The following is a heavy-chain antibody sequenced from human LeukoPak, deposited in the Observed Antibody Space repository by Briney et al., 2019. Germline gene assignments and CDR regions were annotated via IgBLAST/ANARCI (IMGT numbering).Heavy chain of an antibody. CDR1: GFPFSSYW. CDR3: ARDALYYDFWSGYSPYFDY. Sequence: GGSLRLSCAASGFPFSSYWMSWVRQAPGKGLEWVANIKQDGSEKYYVDSVKGRFTISRDNAKNSLYLQMNSLRAEDTAVYYCARDALYYDFWSGYSPYFDYWGQGTLVTVSS. D-gene: IGHD3-3*01. J-gene: IGHJ4*02. V-gene: IGHV3-7*01. CDR2: IKQDGSEK.